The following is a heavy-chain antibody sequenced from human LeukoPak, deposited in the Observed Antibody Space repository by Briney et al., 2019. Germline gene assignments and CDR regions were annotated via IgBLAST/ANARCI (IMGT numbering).Heavy chain of an antibody. CDR2: ISPISETP. CDR1: GYTFTSYG. D-gene: IGHD3-10*01. CDR3: ASGYYYGSSSYYHTGYLDH. J-gene: IGHJ4*02. Sequence: ASVKVSCKASGYTFTSYGISWVRQAPGHGLEWMGGISPISETPNYALRFQGRVTITRDESTATAYMELTSLRSDDTAVYYCASGYYYGSSSYYHTGYLDHWAQGTLVTVSS. V-gene: IGHV1-69*05.